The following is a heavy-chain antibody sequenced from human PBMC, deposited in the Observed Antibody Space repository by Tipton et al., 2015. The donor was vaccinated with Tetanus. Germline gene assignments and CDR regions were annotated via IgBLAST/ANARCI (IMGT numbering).Heavy chain of an antibody. CDR2: IYFKGSP. J-gene: IGHJ5*02. CDR1: GGSISDKKYY. V-gene: IGHV4-39*02. Sequence: TLSLTCNVSGGSISDKKYYWGWIRQAPGKGLEWIASIYFKGSPYYSPSLKSRLTIDVDTSQNVFSLTSTSVTAADTGVYFCARHLYGYWFDPWGQGILVTVSS. D-gene: IGHD2/OR15-2a*01. CDR3: ARHLYGYWFDP.